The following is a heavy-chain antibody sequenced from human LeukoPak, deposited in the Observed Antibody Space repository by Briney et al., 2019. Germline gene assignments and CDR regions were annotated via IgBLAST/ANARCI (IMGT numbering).Heavy chain of an antibody. CDR2: ISAYNGNT. CDR1: GYTFTNYG. CDR3: ARDKVAGTDLDY. Sequence: ASVTVSFKTSGYTFTNYGISWVRQAPGQGLEWMGWISAYNGNTNYAQNLQGRVTMTTDTSTSTAYMELRSLRSDDTAMYYCARDKVAGTDLDYWGQGTLVTVSS. V-gene: IGHV1-18*01. D-gene: IGHD6-19*01. J-gene: IGHJ4*02.